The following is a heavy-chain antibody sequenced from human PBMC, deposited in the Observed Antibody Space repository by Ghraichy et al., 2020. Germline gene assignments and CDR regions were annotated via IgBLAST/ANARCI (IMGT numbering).Heavy chain of an antibody. V-gene: IGHV4-39*06. CDR2: VHHHGKA. D-gene: IGHD2-15*01. CDR3: ARLLTGPIIRAAVVDS. J-gene: IGHJ5*01. Sequence: SETLSLRCTVRGASNFGGTYYWGWLRQPPGKGLEWIGAVHHHGKAHYNPSLASRATISLDTFKNEVTLTLGFVTVSDTAFYYCARLLTGPIIRAAVVDSWGQGVLV. CDR1: GASNFGGTYY.